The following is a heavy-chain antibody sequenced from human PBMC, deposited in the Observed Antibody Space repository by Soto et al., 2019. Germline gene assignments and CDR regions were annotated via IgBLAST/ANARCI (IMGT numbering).Heavy chain of an antibody. D-gene: IGHD3-10*02. V-gene: IGHV3-23*01. CDR3: AKALPLGSAYYYYGMDV. CDR1: GFTFSSYA. CDR2: ISGSGGST. Sequence: GGSLRLSCAASGFTFSSYAMSWVRQAPGKGLEWVSAISGSGGSTYYADSVKGRFTISRDNSKNTLYLQMSSLRAEDTAVYYCAKALPLGSAYYYYGMDVWGQGTTVTVSS. J-gene: IGHJ6*02.